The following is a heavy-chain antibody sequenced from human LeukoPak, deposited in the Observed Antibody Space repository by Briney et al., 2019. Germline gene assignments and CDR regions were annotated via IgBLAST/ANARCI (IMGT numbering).Heavy chain of an antibody. Sequence: GASVKVSCKASGGTFSSYAISWVRQAPGQGLEWMGGIIPIFGTANYAQKFQDRVTITADESTSTAYMELSSLRSEDTAVYYCARAPYDFWSGYYTGIYFDYWGQGTLVTVSS. CDR3: ARAPYDFWSGYYTGIYFDY. CDR2: IIPIFGTA. V-gene: IGHV1-69*13. CDR1: GGTFSSYA. J-gene: IGHJ4*02. D-gene: IGHD3-3*01.